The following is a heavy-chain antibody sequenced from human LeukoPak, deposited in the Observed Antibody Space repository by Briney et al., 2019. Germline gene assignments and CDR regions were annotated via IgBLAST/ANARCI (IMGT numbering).Heavy chain of an antibody. CDR1: GGSVSSGTYY. CDR2: EN. J-gene: IGHJ4*02. D-gene: IGHD1-26*01. V-gene: IGHV4-61*01. Sequence: SETLSLTCTVSGGSVSSGTYYWSWIRQPPGGGLEWIGWENSYNVSLKSRVTISVDRSKNQFSLKVISVTAADTAVYFCARDTPERYRGSYFDYRGQGTLVTISS. CDR3: ARDTPERYRGSYFDY.